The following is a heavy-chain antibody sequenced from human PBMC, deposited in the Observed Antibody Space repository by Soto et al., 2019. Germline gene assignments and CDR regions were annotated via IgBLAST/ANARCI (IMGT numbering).Heavy chain of an antibody. CDR3: TTVGDILTGPRGYDY. J-gene: IGHJ4*02. CDR1: GFTFSNAW. D-gene: IGHD3-9*01. Sequence: EVQLVESGGGLVKPGGSLRLSCAASGFTFSNAWMSWVRQAPGKGLEWVGRIKSKTDGGTTDYAAPVKGRFTISRDDSKNQLYLQMNSLKTEDKAVYYCTTVGDILTGPRGYDYWGQGTLVTVSS. CDR2: IKSKTDGGTT. V-gene: IGHV3-15*01.